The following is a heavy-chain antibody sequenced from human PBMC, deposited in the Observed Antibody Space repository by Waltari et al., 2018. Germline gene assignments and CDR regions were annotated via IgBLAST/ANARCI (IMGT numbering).Heavy chain of an antibody. Sequence: EVQLVESGGGLVQPGGSLRLSWATCGFTFRDYWMSWVSQAPGKGLEWVANIKQDGSDKYYVDSGKGRFTISRDNAKNSLFLQMNSLRVEDTAVYYCARDRGVIVYWGQGTLVTVSS. CDR1: GFTFRDYW. J-gene: IGHJ4*02. CDR3: ARDRGVIVY. V-gene: IGHV3-7*01. D-gene: IGHD3-22*01. CDR2: IKQDGSDK.